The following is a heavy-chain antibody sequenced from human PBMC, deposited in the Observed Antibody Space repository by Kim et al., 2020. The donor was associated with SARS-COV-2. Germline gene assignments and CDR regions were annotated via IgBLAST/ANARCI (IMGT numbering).Heavy chain of an antibody. J-gene: IGHJ4*02. CDR2: ISWNSGSI. CDR1: GFTFDDYA. V-gene: IGHV3-9*01. D-gene: IGHD3-22*01. Sequence: GGSLRLSCAASGFTFDDYAMHWVRQAPGKGLEWVSGISWNSGSIGYADSVKGRFTISRDNAKNSLYLQMNSLRAEDTALYYCARVKRSGSGWYYYDSSGHSFDYWGKGTLVTVSS. CDR3: ARVKRSGSGWYYYDSSGHSFDY.